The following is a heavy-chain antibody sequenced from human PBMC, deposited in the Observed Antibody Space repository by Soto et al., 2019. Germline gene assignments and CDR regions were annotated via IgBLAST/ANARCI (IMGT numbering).Heavy chain of an antibody. Sequence: ASVKVSCKASGYTFTSYDINWVRQATGQGIEWMGWMNPNSGNTGYAQKFQGRVTMTRNNSINTAYMELSSLTSEDTAVYYCAWFLGGGTQYYYMYFWGKGSTVTGSS. CDR2: MNPNSGNT. D-gene: IGHD3-10*01. J-gene: IGHJ6*03. CDR1: GYTFTSYD. CDR3: AWFLGGGTQYYYMYF. V-gene: IGHV1-8*01.